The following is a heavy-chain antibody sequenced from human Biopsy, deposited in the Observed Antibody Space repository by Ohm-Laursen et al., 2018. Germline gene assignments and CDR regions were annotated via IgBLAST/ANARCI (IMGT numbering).Heavy chain of an antibody. J-gene: IGHJ4*02. D-gene: IGHD2-8*01. CDR2: ISASGNHI. V-gene: IGHV3-21*01. CDR3: ARDGEAKYCKHGVCPSDF. Sequence: SLRLSCSASGFTFRGFSMNWVRQAPGKGLEWVSSISASGNHIYYTDSVKGRFTVSRDNGKNSVCLQMNSLRVEDTAVYYCARDGEAKYCKHGVCPSDFWGQGTLVTVSS. CDR1: GFTFRGFS.